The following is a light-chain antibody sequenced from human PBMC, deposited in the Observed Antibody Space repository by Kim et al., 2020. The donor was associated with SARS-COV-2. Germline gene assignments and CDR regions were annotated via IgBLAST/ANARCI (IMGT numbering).Light chain of an antibody. CDR2: DAS. V-gene: IGKV3-11*01. CDR3: HQRSSWPLT. CDR1: QSVSSY. J-gene: IGKJ4*01. Sequence: PGETATLSCRASQSVSSYLAWYQHKPGQAPRLLIYDASNRATDIPARFSGSGSGTDFTITISSLGPEDFAVYYCHQRSSWPLTFGGGTKVDIK.